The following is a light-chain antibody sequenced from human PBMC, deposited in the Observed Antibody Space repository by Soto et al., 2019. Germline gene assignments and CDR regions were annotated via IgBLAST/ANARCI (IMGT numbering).Light chain of an antibody. CDR2: AND. Sequence: QSVLTQPPSASGTPGQTVTISCSGSRTNIGTNYVYWYQQFPGTAPKLLIFANDKRPSGVPERFSASKSGTSASLAFSGLRSEDEAEYFCSAWDDRLSVVFGGGTKLTVL. J-gene: IGLJ3*02. CDR3: SAWDDRLSVV. V-gene: IGLV1-47*02. CDR1: RTNIGTNY.